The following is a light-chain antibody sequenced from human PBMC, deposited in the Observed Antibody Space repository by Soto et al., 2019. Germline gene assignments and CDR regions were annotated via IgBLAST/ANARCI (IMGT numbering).Light chain of an antibody. CDR2: KAS. CDR1: QTIDSW. J-gene: IGKJ1*01. V-gene: IGKV1-5*03. Sequence: DIQMTQSPSTLSASVGDRVTITCGASQTIDSWLAWYQQRPGKPPNLLIYKASTLASGVPSRFSGSGSGTEFTLTITSLQPDDFAAYYCQHYNSYSSTFGQGTKV. CDR3: QHYNSYSST.